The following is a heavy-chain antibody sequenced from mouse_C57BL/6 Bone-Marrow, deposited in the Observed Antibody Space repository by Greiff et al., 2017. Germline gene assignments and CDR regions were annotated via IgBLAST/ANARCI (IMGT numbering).Heavy chain of an antibody. J-gene: IGHJ4*01. CDR3: ARDYDGPMDY. CDR1: GYSITSDY. CDR2: ISYSGST. V-gene: IGHV3-8*01. D-gene: IGHD2-4*01. Sequence: EVQLQESGPGLAKPSQTLSLTCSVTGYSITSDYWTWIRKFPGNKLEYMGYISYSGSTYYNPSRKSRISITRDTSKNQYYLQLNSVTTEDTATYYCARDYDGPMDYWGQGTSVTVSS.